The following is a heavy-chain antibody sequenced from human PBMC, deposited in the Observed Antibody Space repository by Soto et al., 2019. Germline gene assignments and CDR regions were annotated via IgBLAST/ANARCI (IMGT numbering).Heavy chain of an antibody. CDR1: GFGFSDHY. CDR2: ISGSSTTK. CDR3: ARDIGISGNWFDP. V-gene: IGHV3-11*01. Sequence: PGGSLRLSCAASGFGFSDHYMTWIRQAPGKGLECVSYISGSSTTKHYADSVKGRFNISSDNTKNSLFLHMNSLTTEDTGVYYCARDIGISGNWFDPWGQGT. J-gene: IGHJ5*02. D-gene: IGHD1-20*01.